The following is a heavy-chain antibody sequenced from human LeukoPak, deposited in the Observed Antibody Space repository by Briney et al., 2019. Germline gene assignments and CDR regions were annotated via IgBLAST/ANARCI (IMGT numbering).Heavy chain of an antibody. CDR1: GYTFTSYD. V-gene: IGHV1-8*01. CDR2: MNPNSGNT. D-gene: IGHD3-22*01. Sequence: ASVKVSCKASGYTFTSYDINWVRQATGQGLEWMGWMNPNSGNTGYAQKFQGRVTMTRNTSISTAYMELSSLGSEDTAVYYCARATFEYYYDSSGYYFDYWGQGTLVTVSS. CDR3: ARATFEYYYDSSGYYFDY. J-gene: IGHJ4*02.